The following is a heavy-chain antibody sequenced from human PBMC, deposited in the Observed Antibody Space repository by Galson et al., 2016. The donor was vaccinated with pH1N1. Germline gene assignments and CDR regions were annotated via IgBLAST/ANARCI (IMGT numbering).Heavy chain of an antibody. CDR1: GFTFNIFA. Sequence: SLRLSCAASGFTFNIFAMSWVRQAPGKGPEWVSSISASGGSTYYPDSVKGRFTISRDNSKNTLYLQMNSLRAEDTAVYHCAKAYSSSSGYYFEYWGQGALVTVSS. V-gene: IGHV3-23*01. CDR3: AKAYSSSSGYYFEY. CDR2: ISASGGST. D-gene: IGHD6-6*01. J-gene: IGHJ4*02.